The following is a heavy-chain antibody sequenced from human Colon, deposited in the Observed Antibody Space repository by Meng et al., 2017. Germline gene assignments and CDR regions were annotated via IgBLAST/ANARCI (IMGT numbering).Heavy chain of an antibody. D-gene: IGHD6-13*01. CDR2: IYTSGST. CDR1: GGSISSGSYY. J-gene: IGHJ4*02. V-gene: IGHV4-61*02. Sequence: SETLSLTCTVSGGSISSGSYYWSWIRQPVGKGLEWIGRIYTSGSTNYNPSLKSRVTISVDTSKNQFSLKLSSVTAADTAVYYCARVSGGIAAAGFDYWGQGTLVTVSS. CDR3: ARVSGGIAAAGFDY.